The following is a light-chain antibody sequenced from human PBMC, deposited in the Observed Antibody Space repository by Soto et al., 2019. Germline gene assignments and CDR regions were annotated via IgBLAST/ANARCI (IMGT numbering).Light chain of an antibody. Sequence: DIQMTQSPPSLSASVGDRVTITCRASQNIRTYLNWYQQKPGKAPKILIYAASTLQSGVPSRFSGSGSETDFTLTISSLQPEDFATYYCQQSYDTPLTFGGGAKVEIK. CDR3: QQSYDTPLT. V-gene: IGKV1-39*01. CDR2: AAS. J-gene: IGKJ4*01. CDR1: QNIRTY.